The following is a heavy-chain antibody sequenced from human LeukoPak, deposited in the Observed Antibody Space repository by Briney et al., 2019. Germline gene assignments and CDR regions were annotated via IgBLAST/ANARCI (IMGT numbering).Heavy chain of an antibody. CDR2: MNTNSGNT. J-gene: IGHJ2*01. CDR3: ARETTVSSTFDL. CDR1: GYTFSSYD. Sequence: ASVKVSCNASGYTFSSYDINWVRQATGQGLEWMGWMNTNSGNTGYAQKFQGRVTMTRNTTIGTVYMELNNLRSEDTAVYFCARETTVSSTFDLWGRGTLVTVSS. V-gene: IGHV1-8*01. D-gene: IGHD4-17*01.